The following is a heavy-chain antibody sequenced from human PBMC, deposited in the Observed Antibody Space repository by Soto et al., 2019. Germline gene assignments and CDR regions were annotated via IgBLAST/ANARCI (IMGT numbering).Heavy chain of an antibody. Sequence: EVQLVESWGGLVKPGGSLRLSCAASGFTFSNAWMSWVRHAPGKGLEWVGRIRSKTDGGTTDYAAPVKGRFTISRDDSKNTLYLQMNSLKTEDTAVYYCTTARGVRGYSSFADAFDIWGQGTMVTVSS. D-gene: IGHD6-13*01. CDR3: TTARGVRGYSSFADAFDI. J-gene: IGHJ3*02. CDR2: IRSKTDGGTT. V-gene: IGHV3-15*01. CDR1: GFTFSNAW.